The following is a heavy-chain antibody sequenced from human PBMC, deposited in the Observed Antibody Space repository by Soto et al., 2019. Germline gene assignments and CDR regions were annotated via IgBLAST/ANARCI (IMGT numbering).Heavy chain of an antibody. V-gene: IGHV1-2*02. Sequence: ASVKVSCKASGYTFTGHYMQWVRQAPGQGLEWMGWINPNSGDTNYAQKFQGRVTMARDTSISTVYMELSRLRSDDTALYYCARVSRGSVGYSSRGGWPYVDVWGQGTTVTVSS. D-gene: IGHD6-19*01. CDR3: ARVSRGSVGYSSRGGWPYVDV. J-gene: IGHJ6*02. CDR2: INPNSGDT. CDR1: GYTFTGHY.